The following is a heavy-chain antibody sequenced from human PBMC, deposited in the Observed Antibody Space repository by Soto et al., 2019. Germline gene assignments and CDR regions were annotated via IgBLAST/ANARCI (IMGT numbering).Heavy chain of an antibody. Sequence: QGQLVQSVGEVKKPGASLKVSCKASGYNFILHGISWVRQAPGQGLEWMGWISAYNGNTNYAQNFQDRVTMTTDPSTSTVNMELRSLRSDDTAVHYCARVWYDGNSGAFDIWGQGTKVTVSS. CDR3: ARVWYDGNSGAFDI. J-gene: IGHJ3*02. CDR2: ISAYNGNT. CDR1: GYNFILHG. D-gene: IGHD3-10*01. V-gene: IGHV1-18*01.